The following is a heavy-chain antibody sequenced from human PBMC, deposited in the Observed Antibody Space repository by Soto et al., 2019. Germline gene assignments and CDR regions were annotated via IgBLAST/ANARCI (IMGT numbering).Heavy chain of an antibody. CDR2: ISDDSSRT. D-gene: IGHD3-10*01. Sequence: EVQLLESGGGLVQPGGSLRLSCAASGFTFNTFEMSWVRQAPGRGLEWVSFISDDSSRTYYADAVKGRFTISRDNSKYSLYLQMNSMAAEDSAVDVCVNGGWLDFWGQGTLVTVSS. CDR3: VNGGWLDF. V-gene: IGHV3-23*01. J-gene: IGHJ5*01. CDR1: GFTFNTFE.